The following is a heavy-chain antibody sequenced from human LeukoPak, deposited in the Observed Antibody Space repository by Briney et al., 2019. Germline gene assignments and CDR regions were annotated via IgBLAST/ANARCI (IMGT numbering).Heavy chain of an antibody. J-gene: IGHJ5*02. CDR3: AGDMVRGVKDAFDP. V-gene: IGHV3-48*03. D-gene: IGHD3-10*01. Sequence: GGSLRLSCAASGFTFSQYEMNWVRQAPGKGLEWVAYITSGGGSIYYADSVKGRFTISRDNAKNSLFLQMNSLRAEDTAVYYCAGDMVRGVKDAFDPWGQGTLVTVSS. CDR2: ITSGGGSI. CDR1: GFTFSQYE.